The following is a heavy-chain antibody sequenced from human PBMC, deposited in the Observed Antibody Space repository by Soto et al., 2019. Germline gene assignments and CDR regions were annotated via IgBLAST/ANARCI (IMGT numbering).Heavy chain of an antibody. Sequence: SETLSLTCPVSGGSISSYYWSLLRPHAGKGLEWIERIYTSGSTNYNPSLKSRVTMSVDTSKNQFSLKLSSVTAADTAVYYCAVSRVTGTTVWFDPWGQGTLVTV. D-gene: IGHD1-20*01. CDR3: AVSRVTGTTVWFDP. CDR2: IYTSGST. CDR1: GGSISSYY. V-gene: IGHV4-4*07. J-gene: IGHJ5*02.